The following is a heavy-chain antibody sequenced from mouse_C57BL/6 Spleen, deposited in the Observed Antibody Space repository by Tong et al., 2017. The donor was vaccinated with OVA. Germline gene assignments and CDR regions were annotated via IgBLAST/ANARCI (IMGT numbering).Heavy chain of an antibody. CDR3: ARSYYGSSYRDFDY. Sequence: VQLQESGTELVKPGASVKLSCKASGYTFTSYWMHWVKQRPGQGLEWIGNINPSNGGTNYNEKFKSKATLTVDKSSSTAYMQLKSLTSEDSAVYYGARSYYGSSYRDFDYWGQGTTLTVSS. CDR1: GYTFTSYW. J-gene: IGHJ2*01. CDR2: INPSNGGT. V-gene: IGHV1-53*01. D-gene: IGHD1-1*01.